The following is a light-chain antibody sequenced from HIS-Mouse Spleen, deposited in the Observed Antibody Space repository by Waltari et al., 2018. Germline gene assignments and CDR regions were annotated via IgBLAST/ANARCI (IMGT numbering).Light chain of an antibody. CDR3: QQLNSYPPT. CDR2: AAS. Sequence: DIPLTQSPSFLSASVGDRVTLTWRASQGISSYLAWYQQKPGKAPKLLIYAASTLQSGVPSRFSGSGSGTEFTLTISSLQPEDFATYYCQQLNSYPPTFGQGTKVEIK. J-gene: IGKJ1*01. V-gene: IGKV1-9*01. CDR1: QGISSY.